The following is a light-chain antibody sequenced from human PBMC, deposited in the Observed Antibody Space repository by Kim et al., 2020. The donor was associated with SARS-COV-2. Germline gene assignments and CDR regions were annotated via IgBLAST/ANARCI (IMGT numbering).Light chain of an antibody. Sequence: ASIRDRVTITRRTRQNIRSYLSWYQQRPGKAPKRLIYASSSLESDVPSRFSGSGSGADFTLTIAGLQADDFATYHCQQNDSNPPTFGGGTKVDIK. CDR1: QNIRSY. V-gene: IGKV1-39*01. CDR2: ASS. CDR3: QQNDSNPPT. J-gene: IGKJ4*01.